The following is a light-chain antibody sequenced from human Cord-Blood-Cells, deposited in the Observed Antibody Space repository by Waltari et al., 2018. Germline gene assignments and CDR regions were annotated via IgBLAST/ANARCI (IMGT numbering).Light chain of an antibody. J-gene: IGLJ2*01. CDR3: AAWDDSLSGVV. V-gene: IGLV1-47*01. Sequence: QSVLTQPPSASGTPGQRVTISCSGSSSNIGSNYVYWYQQLPGMAPKLLIYRNKQRPSGVPDRFSGSKSGTSASLAISGLRSEDEADYYCAAWDDSLSGVVFGGGTKLTVL. CDR2: RNK. CDR1: SSNIGSNY.